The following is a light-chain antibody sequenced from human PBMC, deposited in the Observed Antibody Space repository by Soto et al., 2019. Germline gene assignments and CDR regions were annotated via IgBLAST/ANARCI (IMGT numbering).Light chain of an antibody. Sequence: DIQLTQSPSVLPASVGDTLTITCRASQALSNYLAWYQQKPGKXXDXXIYSASTLQSGVPSRFSGSGSGTECTLTISSLQSEDVAVYDGQQYNNWPRTFGQGTKVDIK. CDR1: QALSNY. CDR2: SAS. CDR3: QQYNNWPRT. J-gene: IGKJ1*01. V-gene: IGKV1-9*01.